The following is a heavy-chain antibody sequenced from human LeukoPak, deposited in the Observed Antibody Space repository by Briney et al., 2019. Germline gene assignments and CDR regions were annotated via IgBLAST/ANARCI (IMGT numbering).Heavy chain of an antibody. Sequence: SETLSLTCTVSGDFFISSSNYWVWIRQPPGKGLEWVGSIYYDGSTYYNSALKSRATIFADTFKSQFSLKLNSVIAADTAVYYCGRRGLLVPASWGQGTLVTVSS. CDR2: IYYDGST. CDR3: GRRGLLVPAS. D-gene: IGHD2-2*01. CDR1: GDFFISSSNY. V-gene: IGHV4-39*01. J-gene: IGHJ5*02.